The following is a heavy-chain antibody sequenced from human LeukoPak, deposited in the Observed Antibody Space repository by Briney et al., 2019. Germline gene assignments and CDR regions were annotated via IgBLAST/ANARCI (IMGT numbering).Heavy chain of an antibody. Sequence: GGSLRLSCAASGFTFSDYYMSWIRQAPGKGLEWVSYISSSGSTIYYADSVKGRFTISRDNAKNSLYLQMNSLRAEDTAVYYCASTQGYSYGLQYMDVWGKGTTVTISS. CDR1: GFTFSDYY. D-gene: IGHD5-18*01. J-gene: IGHJ6*03. CDR2: ISSSGSTI. CDR3: ASTQGYSYGLQYMDV. V-gene: IGHV3-11*01.